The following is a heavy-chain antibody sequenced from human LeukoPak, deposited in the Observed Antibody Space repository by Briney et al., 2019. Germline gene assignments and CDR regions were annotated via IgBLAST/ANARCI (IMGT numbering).Heavy chain of an antibody. D-gene: IGHD4-17*01. J-gene: IGHJ4*02. CDR3: ARVYGDYVDY. CDR1: GFTFSTYW. CDR2: IKQYGSEK. V-gene: IGHV3-7*04. Sequence: GGSLRLSCAASGFTFSTYWMSWVRQARGKGLEWVAHIKQYGSEKYYVDSVKGRFTISRDNSKNTLYLQMGSLRAEDMAVYYCARVYGDYVDYWGQGTLVTVSS.